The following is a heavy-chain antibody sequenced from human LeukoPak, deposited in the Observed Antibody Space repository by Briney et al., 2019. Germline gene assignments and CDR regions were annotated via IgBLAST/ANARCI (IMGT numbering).Heavy chain of an antibody. CDR3: TRHPDGYCSSTSCPDNWFDP. CDR1: GFTFSGSA. J-gene: IGHJ5*02. Sequence: GGSLKLSCAASGFTFSGSAMHWVRQASGKGLEWVGRIRSKANSYATAYAASVKGRFTISRDDSKNTAYLQMNSLKTEDAAVYYCTRHPDGYCSSTSCPDNWFDPWGQGTLVTVSS. CDR2: IRSKANSYAT. V-gene: IGHV3-73*01. D-gene: IGHD2-2*01.